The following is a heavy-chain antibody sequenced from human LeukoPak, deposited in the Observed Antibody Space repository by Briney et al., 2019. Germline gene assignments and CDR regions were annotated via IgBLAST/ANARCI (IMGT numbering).Heavy chain of an antibody. Sequence: SETLSLTCTVSGGSISNYYWSWIRQPAGKGLEWIGRIHTSGSTNYNPSLKSRVTMSVDTSRNQFSLKLSSATAADTAVYYCARDRYYYDSSGSHFDYWGQGTLVTVSS. CDR1: GGSISNYY. V-gene: IGHV4-4*07. D-gene: IGHD3-22*01. CDR2: IHTSGST. J-gene: IGHJ4*02. CDR3: ARDRYYYDSSGSHFDY.